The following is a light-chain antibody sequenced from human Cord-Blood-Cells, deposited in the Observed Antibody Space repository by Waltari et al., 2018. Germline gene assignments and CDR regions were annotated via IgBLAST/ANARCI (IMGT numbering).Light chain of an antibody. Sequence: QSALTQPASVSGSPGQSITIPCTGTSSDVGSYNLVSWYQQHPGKAPKLMIYEGSKRPSGVSNRFSDSKSGNTASLTISGLQAEDEADYYCCSYAGSSTYVFGTGTKVTVL. J-gene: IGLJ1*01. CDR1: SSDVGSYNL. V-gene: IGLV2-23*01. CDR2: EGS. CDR3: CSYAGSSTYV.